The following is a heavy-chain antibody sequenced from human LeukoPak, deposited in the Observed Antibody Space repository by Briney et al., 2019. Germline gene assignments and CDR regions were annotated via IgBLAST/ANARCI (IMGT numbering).Heavy chain of an antibody. Sequence: GGSLRPSCAASGFTFSDYYMSWVRQAPGKGLEWVSYISSSGSTIYYADSVKGRFTISRDNTKNSLYLQMNSLRAEDTAVYYCARARVLWFGEFAGYFDYWGQGTLVTVSS. CDR2: ISSSGSTI. V-gene: IGHV3-11*01. D-gene: IGHD3-10*01. J-gene: IGHJ4*02. CDR1: GFTFSDYY. CDR3: ARARVLWFGEFAGYFDY.